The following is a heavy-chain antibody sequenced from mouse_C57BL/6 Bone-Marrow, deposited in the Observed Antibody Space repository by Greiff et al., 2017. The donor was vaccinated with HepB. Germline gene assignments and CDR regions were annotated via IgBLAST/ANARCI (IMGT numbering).Heavy chain of an antibody. D-gene: IGHD2-5*01. CDR3: ARRTYYSNYEGYYAMDY. V-gene: IGHV1-39*01. J-gene: IGHJ4*01. Sequence: SGPELVKPGASVKISCKASGYSFTDYNMNWVKQSNGKSLEWIGVINPNYGTTSYNQKFKGKATLTVDQSSSTAYMQLNSLTSEDSAVYYCARRTYYSNYEGYYAMDYWGQGTSVTVSS. CDR2: INPNYGTT. CDR1: GYSFTDYN.